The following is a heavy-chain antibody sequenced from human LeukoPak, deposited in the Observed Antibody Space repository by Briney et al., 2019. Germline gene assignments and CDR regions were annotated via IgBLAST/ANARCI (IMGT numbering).Heavy chain of an antibody. CDR3: ARAVLREYFQH. Sequence: PTGGSLRLSCAASGFTVSNNYMSWVRQARGKGVEWVSVIYSGGSTYYADSVKGRFTISRDNSKNTLYLQMNSLRAEDTAVYYCARAVLREYFQHWGQGTLVTVSS. V-gene: IGHV3-53*01. CDR2: IYSGGST. J-gene: IGHJ1*01. CDR1: GFTVSNNY. D-gene: IGHD2-15*01.